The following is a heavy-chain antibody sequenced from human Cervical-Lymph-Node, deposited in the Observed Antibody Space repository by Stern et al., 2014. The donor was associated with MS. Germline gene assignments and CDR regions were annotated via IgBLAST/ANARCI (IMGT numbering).Heavy chain of an antibody. D-gene: IGHD3-3*01. Sequence: QLVESGPEVKKPGTSVKVSCKASGFTFSQSAVQWLRQARGHRLEGIGWVVVLHGDTNYAPKFQERVTITRDKFTSTAYLELSSLTSEDTAIYYCASERYTYYDDQRPPGGFDPWGQGTLVTVSS. CDR3: ASERYTYYDDQRPPGGFDP. CDR2: VVVLHGDT. V-gene: IGHV1-58*01. J-gene: IGHJ5*02. CDR1: GFTFSQSA.